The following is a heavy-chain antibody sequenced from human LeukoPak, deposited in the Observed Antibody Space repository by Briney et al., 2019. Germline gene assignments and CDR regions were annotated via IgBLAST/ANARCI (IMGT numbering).Heavy chain of an antibody. D-gene: IGHD2-2*01. J-gene: IGHJ6*02. CDR1: GDSVSSNSAA. Sequence: SQTLSLTCAISGDSVSSNSAAWNWLRQSPSRGLEWLGRTYYRSKWYNDYAVSVKSRITINPDTSKNQFSLQLNSVTPEDTAVYYCARDPVVPAAIGRVVNYYYGMDVWGQGTTVTVSS. CDR3: ARDPVVPAAIGRVVNYYYGMDV. CDR2: TYYRSKWYN. V-gene: IGHV6-1*01.